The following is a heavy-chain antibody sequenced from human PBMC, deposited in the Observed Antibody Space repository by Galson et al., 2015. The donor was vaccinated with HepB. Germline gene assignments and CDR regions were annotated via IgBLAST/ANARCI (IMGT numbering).Heavy chain of an antibody. J-gene: IGHJ6*02. CDR2: IKQDGSEK. D-gene: IGHD6-13*01. Sequence: SLRLSCAASGFTFSSYWMSWVRQAPGKGLEWVANIKQDGSEKYYVDSVKGRFTISRDNAKNSLYLQMNSLRAEDTAVYYCARGGQQLVPDYYYGMDVWGQGTTVAVSS. CDR3: ARGGQQLVPDYYYGMDV. V-gene: IGHV3-7*01. CDR1: GFTFSSYW.